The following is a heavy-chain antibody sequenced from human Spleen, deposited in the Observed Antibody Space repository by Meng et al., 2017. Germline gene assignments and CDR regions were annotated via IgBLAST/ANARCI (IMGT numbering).Heavy chain of an antibody. CDR2: IIPIFGTR. J-gene: IGHJ4*02. D-gene: IGHD3-3*01. V-gene: IGHV1-69*06. Sequence: QVRLVQSGAEVKKPGSSVKVSCKPSGGTFSSYAMTWVRRAPGQGPEWMGGIIPIFGTRRYAQKFQGRVTITADKSTSTVYMELSGLTSEDTAVYYCARITWSANYFDYWGPGTLVTVSS. CDR1: GGTFSSYA. CDR3: ARITWSANYFDY.